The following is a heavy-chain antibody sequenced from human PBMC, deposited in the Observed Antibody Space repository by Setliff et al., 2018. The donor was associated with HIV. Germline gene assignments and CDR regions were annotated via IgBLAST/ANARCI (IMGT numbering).Heavy chain of an antibody. CDR1: GYNFTNYG. V-gene: IGHV1-18*01. CDR2: SGTYSGNT. Sequence: ASVKVSCKASGYNFTNYGIGWVRQAPGQGLEYLGWSGTYSGNTSYADSVKGRFTISRDNSKDTVYLQMNSLRAEDTAVYYCAKDHESSGWFRGYIDYWGPGTLVTVSS. CDR3: AKDHESSGWFRGYIDY. J-gene: IGHJ4*02. D-gene: IGHD6-19*01.